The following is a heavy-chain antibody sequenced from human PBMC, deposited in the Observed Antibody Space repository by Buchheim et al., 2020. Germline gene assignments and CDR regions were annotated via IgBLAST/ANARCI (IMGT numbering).Heavy chain of an antibody. CDR3: ARDVLNNWFDP. CDR2: IYHNGIT. J-gene: IGHJ5*02. Sequence: QVQLQESGPGLVKPSQTLSLTCTVSGDSISSASYYWTWIRQRPGKGLEWLGYIYHNGITYYNPSLKSRVILSIDTSTNQFSLKMSSVTAADTAVYYCARDVLNNWFDPWGQGTL. V-gene: IGHV4-31*03. CDR1: GDSISSASYY.